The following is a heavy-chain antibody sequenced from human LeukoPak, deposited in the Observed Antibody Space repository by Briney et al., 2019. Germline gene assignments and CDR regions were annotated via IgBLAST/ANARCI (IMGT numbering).Heavy chain of an antibody. Sequence: ASVKVSCKASGYTFTSYYMHWVRQAPGQGLEWMGIINPSGGSTSYAQKFQGRVTITADESTSTAYMELSSLRSEDTAVYYCARESAYSSSWRRFDYWGQGTLVTVSS. V-gene: IGHV1-46*01. D-gene: IGHD6-13*01. CDR2: INPSGGST. CDR1: GYTFTSYY. CDR3: ARESAYSSSWRRFDY. J-gene: IGHJ4*02.